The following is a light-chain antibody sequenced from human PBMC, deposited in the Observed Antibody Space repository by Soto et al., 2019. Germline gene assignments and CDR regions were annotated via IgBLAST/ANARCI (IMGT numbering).Light chain of an antibody. V-gene: IGKV4-1*01. Sequence: DIVMTQSPDSLAVSLGERATINCKSSQSVLYSSNNKNYLSWYQQKPGQPPKLLIYWASTRESGVPDRFSGSGSWTDFTLTISSLHAEDVAVYYCQQYYSTPYTFGQGTKLEIK. CDR3: QQYYSTPYT. CDR1: QSVLYSSNNKNY. J-gene: IGKJ2*01. CDR2: WAS.